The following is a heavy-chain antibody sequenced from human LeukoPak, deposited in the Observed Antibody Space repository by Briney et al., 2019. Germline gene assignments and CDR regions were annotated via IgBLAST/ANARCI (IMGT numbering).Heavy chain of an antibody. CDR1: GFTFSSYG. CDR2: IRSKPYGGTT. V-gene: IGHV3-49*04. Sequence: PGGSLRLSCAASGFTFSSYGMHWVRQAPGKGLEWVGFIRSKPYGGTTEYAASVKGRFTISRDDSKSIAYLQMNSLKTEDTAVYYCTRRVLRYPSGFDPWGQGTLVTVSS. D-gene: IGHD3-9*01. CDR3: TRRVLRYPSGFDP. J-gene: IGHJ5*02.